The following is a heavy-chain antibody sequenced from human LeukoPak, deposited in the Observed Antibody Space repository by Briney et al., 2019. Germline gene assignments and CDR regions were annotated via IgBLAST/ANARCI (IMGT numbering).Heavy chain of an antibody. V-gene: IGHV3-48*03. CDR1: EFTFSSYE. CDR2: ISSNGTSM. Sequence: PGGSLRLSCAASEFTFSSYEMNWVRQAPGKGLEWVSYISSNGTSMYYADSVKGRFTISRDNAKNSLYLQMNSLRADDTAVYYCARVLGIVGGWGQGTLVTVSS. D-gene: IGHD1-26*01. J-gene: IGHJ4*02. CDR3: ARVLGIVGG.